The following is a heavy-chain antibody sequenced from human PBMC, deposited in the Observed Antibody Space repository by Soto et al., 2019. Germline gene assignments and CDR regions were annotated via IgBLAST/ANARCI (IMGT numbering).Heavy chain of an antibody. V-gene: IGHV3-33*06. CDR3: AKSLSDYYFWSGYPNFDY. D-gene: IGHD3-3*01. Sequence: PGGSLRLSCAASGFTFSRYGMHWIRQAPGMGLEWVALIFNDGGFKDYAESVRGRFTISRDNSKNTLYLQMNSLRAEDTAVYYCAKSLSDYYFWSGYPNFDYWGQGTLVTVSS. CDR2: IFNDGGFK. J-gene: IGHJ4*02. CDR1: GFTFSRYG.